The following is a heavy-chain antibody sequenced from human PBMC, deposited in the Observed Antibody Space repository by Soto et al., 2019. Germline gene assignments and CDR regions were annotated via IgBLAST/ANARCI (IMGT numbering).Heavy chain of an antibody. J-gene: IGHJ5*02. CDR2: ISYDGSNK. CDR1: GFTFSSYG. V-gene: IGHV3-30*18. CDR3: AKDSAGGYSYGYSWFDP. Sequence: GGSLRLSCAASGFTFSSYGMHWVRQAPGKGLEWVAIISYDGSNKNYADSVKGRFTISRDNSKNTLYLQMNSLRAEDTAVYYCAKDSAGGYSYGYSWFDPWGQGTLVTVSS. D-gene: IGHD5-18*01.